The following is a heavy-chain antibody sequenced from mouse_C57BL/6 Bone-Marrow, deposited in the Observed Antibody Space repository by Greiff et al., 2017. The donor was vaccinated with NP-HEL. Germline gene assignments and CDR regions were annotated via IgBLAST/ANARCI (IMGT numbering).Heavy chain of an antibody. CDR3: ARDGYDFDY. Sequence: VQLQQPGAELVRPGTSVKLSCKASGYTFTSYWMHWVKQRPGQGLEWIGVIDPSDSYTNYNQKFKGKSTLTVDKSSSTAYMQLSSLTSEDSAVYYCARDGYDFDYWGQGTTLTVSS. CDR1: GYTFTSYW. D-gene: IGHD2-2*01. J-gene: IGHJ2*01. V-gene: IGHV1-59*01. CDR2: IDPSDSYT.